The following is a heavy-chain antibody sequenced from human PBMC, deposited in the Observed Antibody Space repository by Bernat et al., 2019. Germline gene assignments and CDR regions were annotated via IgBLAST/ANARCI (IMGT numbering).Heavy chain of an antibody. D-gene: IGHD2-2*01. Sequence: EVQLLESGGGLVQPGGSLRLSCAASGFTFSSYAMSWVRQAPGKGLEWVSAISGSGGSTYYADSVKGRFTISRDNSKNTLYLQMNSLRAEDTAVYYCAKDAWDIVVVPAANWYVDLWGRGTLVTVSS. CDR3: AKDAWDIVVVPAANWYVDL. CDR2: ISGSGGST. J-gene: IGHJ2*01. V-gene: IGHV3-23*01. CDR1: GFTFSSYA.